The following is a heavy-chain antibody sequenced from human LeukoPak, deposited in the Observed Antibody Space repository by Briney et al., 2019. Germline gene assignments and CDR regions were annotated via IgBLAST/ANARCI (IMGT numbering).Heavy chain of an antibody. V-gene: IGHV1-24*01. CDR2: FDPEDGET. J-gene: IGHJ6*03. D-gene: IGHD3-3*01. Sequence: GASVKVSCKVSGYTLTELSMHWVRQAPGKGLEWMGNFDPEDGETIYAQKFQGRVTMTEDTSTDTAYMELSSLRSDDTAVYYCARGYYDFWSGYLAYYYYYMDVWGKGTTVTVSS. CDR1: GYTLTELS. CDR3: ARGYYDFWSGYLAYYYYYMDV.